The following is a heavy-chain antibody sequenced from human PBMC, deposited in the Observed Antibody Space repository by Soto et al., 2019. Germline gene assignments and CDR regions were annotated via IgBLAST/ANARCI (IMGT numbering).Heavy chain of an antibody. Sequence: GVSLRLSCSASAIPFSSYALHWGRPAPGKGLEWVAVISGDGSDKYYADSVKGRFTISRDRSNGSLDLQMNSLGAEDTAVYYCARDLGVYCSSSRCFGNNLIAPCGQGTLVAV. CDR2: ISGDGSDK. CDR1: AIPFSSYA. CDR3: ARDLGVYCSSSRCFGNNLIAP. J-gene: IGHJ5*02. V-gene: IGHV3-30-3*01. D-gene: IGHD2-15*01.